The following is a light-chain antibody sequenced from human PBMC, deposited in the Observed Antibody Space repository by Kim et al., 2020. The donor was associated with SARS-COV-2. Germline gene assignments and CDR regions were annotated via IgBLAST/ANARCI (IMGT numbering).Light chain of an antibody. CDR3: GTWDSSLSGV. V-gene: IGLV1-51*01. CDR1: SSNIGNNY. Sequence: PGKRVTISCSGTSSNIGNNYVSSCQQLPGTAPKLLIYANDKRSSGIPDRFSGSKSGASATLVITGLQTGDEADYYCGTWDSSLSGVFGGGTKLTVL. J-gene: IGLJ3*02. CDR2: AND.